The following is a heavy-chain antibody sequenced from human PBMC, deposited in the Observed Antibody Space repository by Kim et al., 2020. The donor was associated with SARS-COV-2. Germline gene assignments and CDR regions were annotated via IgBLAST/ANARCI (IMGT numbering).Heavy chain of an antibody. D-gene: IGHD5-12*01. Sequence: EYGASVKGRFTISRDDSKSIAYLQMNSLKTEDTAVYYCTRDDSGLYGMDVWGQGTTVTVSS. V-gene: IGHV3-49*02. CDR3: TRDDSGLYGMDV. J-gene: IGHJ6*02.